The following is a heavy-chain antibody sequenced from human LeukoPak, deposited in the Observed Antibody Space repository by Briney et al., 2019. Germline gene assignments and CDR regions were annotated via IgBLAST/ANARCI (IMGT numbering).Heavy chain of an antibody. V-gene: IGHV3-9*01. J-gene: IGHJ4*02. CDR2: ISWNSGSI. CDR1: GFTFDDYA. D-gene: IGHD3-10*01. CDR3: AKDRDMVRGVIDY. Sequence: PGRSLRLSCAASGFTFDDYAMHWVRQAPGKGLEWVSGISWNSGSIGYADSVKGRFTTSRDNAKNSLYLQMNSLRAEDTALYYCAKDRDMVRGVIDYWGQGTLVTVSS.